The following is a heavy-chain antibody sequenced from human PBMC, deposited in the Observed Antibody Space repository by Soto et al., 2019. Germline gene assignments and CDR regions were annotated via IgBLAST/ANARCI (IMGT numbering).Heavy chain of an antibody. Sequence: QVQLQESGPGLVRPSQTLSLTCRVSGGSISSSNYYWTWIRQPPGKGLEWIGYIDYSGNTYYNPSLQSRVTISVDTSENQFSLTLTSMTAADTAVYYGARALTGYRYGPGEVYWGQGTLITVSS. J-gene: IGHJ4*02. V-gene: IGHV4-30-4*01. CDR1: GGSISSSNYY. D-gene: IGHD5-18*01. CDR3: ARALTGYRYGPGEVY. CDR2: IDYSGNT.